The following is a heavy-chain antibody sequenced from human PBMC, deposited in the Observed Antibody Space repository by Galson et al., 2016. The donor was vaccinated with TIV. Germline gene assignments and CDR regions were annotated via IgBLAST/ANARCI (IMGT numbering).Heavy chain of an antibody. Sequence: SLRLSCAASGFGFSDYAIHWVRQAPGKGLEWVAVIAYDGSDKYYADSVKGRFTISRDNSKNTLYLQMNSLRVEDTAVYYCARDRASGGTTYYYGLGVWGQGTTVNVSS. CDR2: IAYDGSDK. V-gene: IGHV3-30-3*01. CDR1: GFGFSDYA. D-gene: IGHD2/OR15-2a*01. CDR3: ARDRASGGTTYYYGLGV. J-gene: IGHJ6*02.